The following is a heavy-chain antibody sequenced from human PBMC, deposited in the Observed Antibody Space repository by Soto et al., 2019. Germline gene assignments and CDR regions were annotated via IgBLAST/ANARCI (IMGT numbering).Heavy chain of an antibody. Sequence: SVKGACKASGGTFSSYAISWVRQAPGQGLEWMGGIIPIFGTANYAQKFQGRVTITADKSTSTAYMELSSLRSEDTAVYYCARGPRRCSSSFSHYYGMALCGQ. J-gene: IGHJ6*02. CDR1: GGTFSSYA. D-gene: IGHD6-6*01. CDR2: IIPIFGTA. V-gene: IGHV1-69*06. CDR3: ARGPRRCSSSFSHYYGMAL.